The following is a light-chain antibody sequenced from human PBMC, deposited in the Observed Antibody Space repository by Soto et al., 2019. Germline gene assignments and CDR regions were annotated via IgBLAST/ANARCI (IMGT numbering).Light chain of an antibody. CDR1: QSVSNNY. CDR2: GAS. J-gene: IGKJ1*01. CDR3: QQYGSSPTWT. V-gene: IGKV3-20*01. Sequence: EIVMTQSPGTLSLSPGERATLSCRASQSVSNNYLAWYQQKPGQAPRLLIYGASSRATGIPDRFSGSGSGTDFTLTIGRLEPEDFAVYYCQQYGSSPTWTFGQGTKV.